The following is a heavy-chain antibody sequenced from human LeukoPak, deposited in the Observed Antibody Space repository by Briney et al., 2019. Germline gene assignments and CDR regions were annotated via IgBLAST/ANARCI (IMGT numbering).Heavy chain of an antibody. D-gene: IGHD1-20*01. CDR3: STLTSRGLSDS. J-gene: IGHJ4*02. CDR2: IKSKADGETI. V-gene: IGHV3-15*07. Sequence: PGGSLRLSCTASGFTFTNAWMNWVRQAPGKGLEWVGRIKSKADGETIDYAAPVKGRFTFSRDDSKNMLYLQMNSLKSEDTAVYYCSTLTSRGLSDSWGQGTLVTVSS. CDR1: GFTFTNAW.